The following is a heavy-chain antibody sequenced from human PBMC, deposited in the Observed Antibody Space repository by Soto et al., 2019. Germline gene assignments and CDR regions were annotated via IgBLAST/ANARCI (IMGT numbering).Heavy chain of an antibody. V-gene: IGHV3-23*01. Sequence: GGSLRLSCAASGFTFSSYAMSWVRQAPGKGLEWVSAISGSGGSTYYADSVKGRFTISRDNSKNTLYLQMNSLRAEDTAVYYCAKAGGYYYGSGSYQGEYYFDYWGQGTLVTVSS. J-gene: IGHJ4*02. CDR2: ISGSGGST. CDR1: GFTFSSYA. CDR3: AKAGGYYYGSGSYQGEYYFDY. D-gene: IGHD3-10*01.